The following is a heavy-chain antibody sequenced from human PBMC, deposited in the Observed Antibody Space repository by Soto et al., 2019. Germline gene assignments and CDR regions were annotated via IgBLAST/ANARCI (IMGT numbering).Heavy chain of an antibody. CDR3: AHRLPRGSGLLYFDF. Sequence: QITLKASGPTLVNPTQTLTLTCSFSGFSLTTNEVGVGWICQPPGKALEWLAVIYGDDNRLYNPSLKNRVTIMKDTSKNHVVLIMTYMDPMDTGTYYCAHRLPRGSGLLYFDFGGQGIVITVSS. J-gene: IGHJ4*02. V-gene: IGHV2-5*02. CDR1: GFSLTTNEVG. D-gene: IGHD2-21*01. CDR2: IYGDDNR.